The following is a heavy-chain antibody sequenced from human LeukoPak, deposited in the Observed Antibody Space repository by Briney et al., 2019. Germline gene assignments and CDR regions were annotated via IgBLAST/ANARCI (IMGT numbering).Heavy chain of an antibody. J-gene: IGHJ4*02. Sequence: SETLSLTCTVSGGSISSSSYYWGWIRQPPGKGLEWIGSIYYSGSTYYNPSLKSRVTISVDTSKNQFSLKLSSVTAADTAVYYWARVEGSGWYRYWGQGTLVTVSS. CDR2: IYYSGST. CDR3: ARVEGSGWYRY. V-gene: IGHV4-39*07. CDR1: GGSISSSSYY. D-gene: IGHD6-19*01.